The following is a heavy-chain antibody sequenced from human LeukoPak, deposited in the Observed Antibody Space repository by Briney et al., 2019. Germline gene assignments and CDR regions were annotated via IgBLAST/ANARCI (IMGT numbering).Heavy chain of an antibody. CDR1: GYTFTGYY. Sequence: GASVKVSCKASGYTFTGYYMHWVRQAPGQGLEWMGIINPSGGSTSYAQKFQGRVTMTRDMSTSTVYMELSSLRSEDTAVYYCACNYYGSGSYYSLLGGYYYYYYMDVWGKGTTVTVSS. D-gene: IGHD3-10*01. V-gene: IGHV1-46*01. CDR2: INPSGGST. CDR3: ACNYYGSGSYYSLLGGYYYYYYMDV. J-gene: IGHJ6*03.